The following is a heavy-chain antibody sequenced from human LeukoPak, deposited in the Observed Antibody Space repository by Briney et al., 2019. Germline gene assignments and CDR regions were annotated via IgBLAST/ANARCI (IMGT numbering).Heavy chain of an antibody. CDR2: IYPSGST. D-gene: IGHD2-2*01. CDR1: GGSISSGSYY. V-gene: IGHV4-61*02. J-gene: IGHJ6*03. Sequence: SQTLSLTCTVSGGSISSGSYYWSWIRQPAGKGLEWIGRIYPSGSTNYNPSLKSRVTISVDTSKNQFSLKLSSVTAADTAVYYCASLAKVVPGYYYYMDVWGKGTTVTVSS. CDR3: ASLAKVVPGYYYYMDV.